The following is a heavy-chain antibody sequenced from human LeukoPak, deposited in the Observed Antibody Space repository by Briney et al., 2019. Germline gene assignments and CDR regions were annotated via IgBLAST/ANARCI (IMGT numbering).Heavy chain of an antibody. Sequence: PSETLSLTCTVSGGSISSGGYYWSWIRQHPGKGLEWIGYIYYSGSTYYNPSLKSRVTISVDTSKNQFSLKLSSVTAADTAVYYCARGLTDSYYYYGMDVWGKGTTVTVSS. CDR1: GGSISSGGYY. CDR3: ARGLTDSYYYYGMDV. CDR2: IYYSGST. J-gene: IGHJ6*04. D-gene: IGHD3-22*01. V-gene: IGHV4-31*03.